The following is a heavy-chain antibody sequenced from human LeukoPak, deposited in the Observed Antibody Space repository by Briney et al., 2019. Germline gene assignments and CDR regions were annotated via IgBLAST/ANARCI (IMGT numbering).Heavy chain of an antibody. CDR2: INAGNGNT. D-gene: IGHD3-10*01. J-gene: IGHJ3*02. Sequence: GASVKVSCKASGYTFTSYAMHWVRQAPGQRLEWMGWINAGNGNTKYSQEFQGRVTMTEDTSTDTAYMELSSLRSEDTAVYYCATEATITMVRGVIRDAFDIWGQGTMVTVSS. CDR3: ATEATITMVRGVIRDAFDI. CDR1: GYTFTSYA. V-gene: IGHV1-3*03.